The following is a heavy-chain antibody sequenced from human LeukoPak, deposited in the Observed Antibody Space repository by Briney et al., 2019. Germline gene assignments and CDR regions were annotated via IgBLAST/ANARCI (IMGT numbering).Heavy chain of an antibody. J-gene: IGHJ4*02. D-gene: IGHD3-22*01. CDR2: IIPIFGTA. Sequence: SVKVSCKASGYTFTAYYMHWVRQAPGQGLEWMGGIIPIFGTANYAQKFQGRVTITADKSTSTAYMELSSLRSEDTAVYYCARSARPYYYDSSGYYFDDYWGQGTLVTVSS. CDR3: ARSARPYYYDSSGYYFDDY. CDR1: GYTFTAYY. V-gene: IGHV1-69*06.